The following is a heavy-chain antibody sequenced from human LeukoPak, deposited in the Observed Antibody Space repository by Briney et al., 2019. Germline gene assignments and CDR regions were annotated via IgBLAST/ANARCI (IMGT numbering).Heavy chain of an antibody. J-gene: IGHJ4*02. CDR1: GGSISSGRYY. V-gene: IGHV4-61*02. D-gene: IGHD1-26*01. CDR2: VYTSGST. CDR3: ARDKEGAMLG. Sequence: SETLFLTCTVSGGSISSGRYYWSWIRQPAGKGLEWIGRVYTSGSTNYNPSLKSRVTISVDTSKNQFSLKLSSVTAADTAVYYCARDKEGAMLGWGQGTLVTVSS.